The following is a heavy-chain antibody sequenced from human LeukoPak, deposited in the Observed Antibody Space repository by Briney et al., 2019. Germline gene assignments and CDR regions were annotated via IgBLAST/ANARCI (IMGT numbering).Heavy chain of an antibody. CDR1: GFTFSSYW. J-gene: IGHJ4*02. CDR3: ARDHKEWIAADVFFDY. Sequence: GGSLRLSCAASGFTFSSYWMSWVRQAPGKGLEWVANIKQDGSEKYYVDSVKGRFTISRDNAKNSLYLQMNSLRAEDTAVYYCARDHKEWIAADVFFDYWGQGTLVTVSS. D-gene: IGHD6-13*01. V-gene: IGHV3-7*01. CDR2: IKQDGSEK.